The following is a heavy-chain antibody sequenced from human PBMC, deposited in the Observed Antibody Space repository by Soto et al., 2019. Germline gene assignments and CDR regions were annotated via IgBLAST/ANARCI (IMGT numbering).Heavy chain of an antibody. Sequence: LRLSCAASGFIFDEYAMHWVRQAPGKGLEWVSGISWNSGTIGYADSVKGRFSISRDNAKNSLYLQMNSLRVEDTALYYCAKAPGDIAARRHHGCNDGMDVWGPGTTVTVSS. V-gene: IGHV3-9*01. D-gene: IGHD6-6*01. CDR3: AKAPGDIAARRHHGCNDGMDV. CDR1: GFIFDEYA. J-gene: IGHJ6*02. CDR2: ISWNSGTI.